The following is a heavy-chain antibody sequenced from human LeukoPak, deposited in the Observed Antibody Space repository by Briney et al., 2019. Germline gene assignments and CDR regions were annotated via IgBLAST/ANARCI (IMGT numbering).Heavy chain of an antibody. J-gene: IGHJ3*02. Sequence: PSETLSLTCAVYGGCFSGYYWSWIRQPPGKGLEWIGEINHSGSTNYNPSLKSRVTISVDTSKNQFSLKLSSVTAADTAVYYCARLVPADAFDIWGQGTMVTVSS. CDR2: INHSGST. CDR3: ARLVPADAFDI. CDR1: GGCFSGYY. V-gene: IGHV4-34*01.